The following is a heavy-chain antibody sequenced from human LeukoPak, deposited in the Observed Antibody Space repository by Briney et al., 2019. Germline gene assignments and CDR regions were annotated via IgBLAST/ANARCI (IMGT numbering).Heavy chain of an antibody. D-gene: IGHD2-15*01. CDR3: TSYCSEGSCYGYFHH. J-gene: IGHJ1*01. CDR2: ISHTGSLI. CDR1: GITSPPSE. Sequence: GGSLRLSCAAAGITSPPSELNWVRQAPGKGLEWISYISHTGSLIYYADSVKGRFTISRNNAKNLLFLQMNSLRVEDTCIYYCTSYCSEGSCYGYFHHWGQGTLVSVSS. V-gene: IGHV3-48*03.